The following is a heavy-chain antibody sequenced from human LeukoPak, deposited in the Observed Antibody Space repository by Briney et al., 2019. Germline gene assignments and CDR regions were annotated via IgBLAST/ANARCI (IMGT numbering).Heavy chain of an antibody. J-gene: IGHJ5*02. Sequence: SETLSLTCTVSGGSISSSSYYWGWIRQPPGKGLEWIGSIYYSGSTYYNPSLKSRVTISVDTSKNQFSLKLSSVTAADTAVYYCARRLWFGELLSLDPWGQGTLVTVSS. V-gene: IGHV4-39*01. CDR1: GGSISSSSYY. CDR3: ARRLWFGELLSLDP. CDR2: IYYSGST. D-gene: IGHD3-10*01.